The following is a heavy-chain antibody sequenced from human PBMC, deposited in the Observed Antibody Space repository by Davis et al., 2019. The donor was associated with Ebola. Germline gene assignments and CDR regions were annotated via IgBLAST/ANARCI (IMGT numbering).Heavy chain of an antibody. J-gene: IGHJ4*02. CDR3: ARWEPTARYFDF. D-gene: IGHD1-14*01. Sequence: PSETLSLTCTVSGGSISSSSYYWGWIRQPPGKGLEWIGSIYYSGSTYYNASLKSRVTMSVDMSKNQFSLRLSSVTAVDTAVYYCARWEPTARYFDFWGQGTLVTVSS. CDR1: GGSISSSSYY. CDR2: IYYSGST. V-gene: IGHV4-39*07.